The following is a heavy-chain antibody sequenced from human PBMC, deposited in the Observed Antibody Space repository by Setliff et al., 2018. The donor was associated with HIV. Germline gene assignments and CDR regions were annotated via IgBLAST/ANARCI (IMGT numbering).Heavy chain of an antibody. J-gene: IGHJ5*02. Sequence: LSLTCTVSGGSISSSSYYWGWIRQPPGKGLEWIGTIYYSGSTYYNPSLKSRVTISVDTSKNQFSLKLNSVTAADTAVYYCAIKGAATGTGWFDPWGQGTPVTVSS. CDR1: GGSISSSSYY. D-gene: IGHD6-13*01. CDR2: IYYSGST. V-gene: IGHV4-39*01. CDR3: AIKGAATGTGWFDP.